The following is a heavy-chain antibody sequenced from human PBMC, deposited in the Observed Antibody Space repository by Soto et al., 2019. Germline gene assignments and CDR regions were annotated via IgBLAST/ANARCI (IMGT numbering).Heavy chain of an antibody. V-gene: IGHV1-2*02. Sequence: ASVKVSCKASGYTFTGYYMHWVRQAPGQGLEWMGWINPNSGGTNYAQKFQGRVTMTRDTSISTAYMELSRLRSDDTAVYYCARALRYYDSSGDDAFEIWGQGTMVTVSS. CDR2: INPNSGGT. CDR1: GYTFTGYY. J-gene: IGHJ3*02. CDR3: ARALRYYDSSGDDAFEI. D-gene: IGHD3-22*01.